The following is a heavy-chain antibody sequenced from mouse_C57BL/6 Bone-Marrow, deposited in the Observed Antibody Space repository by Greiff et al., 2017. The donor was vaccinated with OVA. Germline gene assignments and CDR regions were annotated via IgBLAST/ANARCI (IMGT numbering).Heavy chain of an antibody. CDR3: ARSSYYSNFDY. Sequence: VQLPQSGAELVTPGASVKMSCKASGYTFTSYWITWVKQRPGQGLEWIGDIYPGSGSTNYNEKFKSKATLTVDTSSSTAYMQLSSLTSEDSAVYYCARSSYYSNFDYWGQGTTLTVSS. CDR1: GYTFTSYW. D-gene: IGHD2-5*01. CDR2: IYPGSGST. J-gene: IGHJ2*01. V-gene: IGHV1-55*01.